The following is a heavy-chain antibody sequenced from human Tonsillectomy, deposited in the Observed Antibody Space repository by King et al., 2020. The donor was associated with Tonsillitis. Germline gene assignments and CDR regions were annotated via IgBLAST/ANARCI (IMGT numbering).Heavy chain of an antibody. Sequence: VQLVESGGDVVQPGRSLRLSCAASGYTFSNYAVHWVRQAPGKGLEWVALISYDGSNKYYADSVKGRFTISRDNSKNTLYLQMNSLRAEDTAVYYCARDPTPPMNGDCWGQGTLVTVSS. CDR2: ISYDGSNK. J-gene: IGHJ4*02. V-gene: IGHV3-30*04. CDR1: GYTFSNYA. CDR3: ARDPTPPMNGDC. D-gene: IGHD3-22*01.